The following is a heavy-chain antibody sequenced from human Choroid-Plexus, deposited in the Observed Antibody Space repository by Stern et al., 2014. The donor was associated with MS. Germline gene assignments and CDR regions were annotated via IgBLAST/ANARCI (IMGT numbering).Heavy chain of an antibody. CDR1: GFTFSFYW. Sequence: EVQLVESGGGLVQPGGSLRLSCVASGFTFSFYWMHWVRQAPGKGLEWVSRINNDGSGTDSADSVKGRFTIFRDNAKNTVYLQMNSLRAEDTAVYYCAGRARNYYDSINYYYWGQGALVAVSS. CDR2: INNDGSGT. J-gene: IGHJ4*02. D-gene: IGHD3-22*01. V-gene: IGHV3-74*01. CDR3: AGRARNYYDSINYYY.